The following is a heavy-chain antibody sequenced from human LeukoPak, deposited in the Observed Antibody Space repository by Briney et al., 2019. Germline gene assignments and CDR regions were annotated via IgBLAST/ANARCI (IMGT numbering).Heavy chain of an antibody. Sequence: GGSLRPSCAPPGLTLGDYWMTWVRQAPGKGPECVANIKQDGSETHYVDSVKGRFTIFRDNAKNSLSLQMNSLRAEDTAVYYCARFKAEDGSDDAFDIWGQGTMVTVSS. CDR2: IKQDGSET. J-gene: IGHJ3*02. CDR3: ARFKAEDGSDDAFDI. V-gene: IGHV3-7*05. D-gene: IGHD5-24*01. CDR1: GLTLGDYW.